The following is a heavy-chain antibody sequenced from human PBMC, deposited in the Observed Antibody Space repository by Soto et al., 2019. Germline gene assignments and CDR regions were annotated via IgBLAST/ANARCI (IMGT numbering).Heavy chain of an antibody. D-gene: IGHD4-17*01. Sequence: PGGSLRLSCAASGFTFSSYSMNWVRQAPGKGLEWVSSISSSSSYIYYADSVKGRFTISRDNAKNSRYLQMNSLRAEDTAVYYFARDDYGDCNTWFVPWCQGALETVSP. CDR3: ARDDYGDCNTWFVP. CDR1: GFTFSSYS. V-gene: IGHV3-21*01. CDR2: ISSSSSYI. J-gene: IGHJ5*01.